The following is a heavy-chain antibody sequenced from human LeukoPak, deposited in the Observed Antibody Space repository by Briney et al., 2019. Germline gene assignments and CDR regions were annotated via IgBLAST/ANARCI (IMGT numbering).Heavy chain of an antibody. D-gene: IGHD4-11*01. CDR2: ISGSGGST. V-gene: IGHV3-23*01. CDR3: AKSAATVTKGYYYYYMDV. J-gene: IGHJ6*03. CDR1: GFTFSSYA. Sequence: GSLRLSCAASGFTFSSYAMSWVRQAPGKGLEWVSAISGSGGSTYYADSVKGRFTISRDNSKNTLYLQMNSLRAEGTAVYYCAKSAATVTKGYYYYYMDVWGKGTTVTVSS.